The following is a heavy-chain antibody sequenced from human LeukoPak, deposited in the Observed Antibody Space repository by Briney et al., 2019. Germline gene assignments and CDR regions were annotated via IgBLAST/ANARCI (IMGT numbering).Heavy chain of an antibody. V-gene: IGHV3-66*01. J-gene: IGHJ4*02. CDR1: GFTVSSNY. D-gene: IGHD3-10*01. CDR2: IYSGGST. CDR3: ARTTMVRGVINLLDY. Sequence: GGSLRLSCAASGFTVSSNYMSWVRQAPGKGLQWVSVIYSGGSTYYADSVKGRFTISRDNSKNTLYLQMNSLRAEDTAVYYCARTTMVRGVINLLDYWGQGTLVTVSS.